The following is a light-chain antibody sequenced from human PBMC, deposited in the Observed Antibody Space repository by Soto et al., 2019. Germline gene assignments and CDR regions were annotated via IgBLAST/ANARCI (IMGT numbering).Light chain of an antibody. CDR3: QQYGSSPRM. Sequence: EIVLTQSPGTLSLSPGERATLSCRASQSVRSTYLAWYQQKPGQAPRLPIYGASIRATGIPDRFSGSGSGTDFTLTISRLEPEDFAVYYCQQYGSSPRMFGQGTKVEIK. V-gene: IGKV3-20*01. CDR2: GAS. J-gene: IGKJ1*01. CDR1: QSVRSTY.